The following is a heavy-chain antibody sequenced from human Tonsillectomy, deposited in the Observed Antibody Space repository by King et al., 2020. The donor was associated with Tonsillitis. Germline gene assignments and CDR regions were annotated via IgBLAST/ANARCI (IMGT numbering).Heavy chain of an antibody. J-gene: IGHJ6*02. CDR3: ARDFTGMDV. V-gene: IGHV3-11*05. CDR2: ISGNSIYT. Sequence: VQLVESGGGLVEPGGSLRLSCAASGFTFSDYYMSWIRQAPGKGLEWVSYISGNSIYTNFADSVKGRFTISRDNANNSLYLHMDSLRAEDTAVYYCARDFTGMDVWGQGTPVTVSS. CDR1: GFTFSDYY.